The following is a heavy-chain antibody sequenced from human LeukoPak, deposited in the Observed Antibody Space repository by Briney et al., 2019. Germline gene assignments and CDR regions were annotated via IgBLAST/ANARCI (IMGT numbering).Heavy chain of an antibody. CDR1: GGSISSYY. J-gene: IGHJ3*02. CDR3: AREGNYDILTGLDAFDI. Sequence: SETLSLTCTVSGGSISSYYWSWIRQPPRKGLEWIGYIYNRGSTNYNPSLKSRVTISVDTSKNQFSLKLSSVAAADTAVYYCAREGNYDILTGLDAFDIWGQGTMVTVSS. CDR2: IYNRGST. V-gene: IGHV4-59*01. D-gene: IGHD3-9*01.